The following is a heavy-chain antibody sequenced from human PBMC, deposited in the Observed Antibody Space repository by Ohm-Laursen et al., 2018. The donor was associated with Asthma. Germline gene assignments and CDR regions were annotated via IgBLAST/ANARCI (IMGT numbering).Heavy chain of an antibody. D-gene: IGHD6-13*01. J-gene: IGHJ4*02. CDR1: GGSISSSSYY. CDR3: ARAGSWYHPADY. V-gene: IGHV4-39*07. CDR2: IYYSGST. Sequence: SETLSLTCTVSGGSISSSSYYWGWIRQPPGKGLEWIGSIYYSGSTYYNPSLKSRVTISVDTSKNQFSLRLSSVTAADTAVYYCARAGSWYHPADYWGQGTLVTVSS.